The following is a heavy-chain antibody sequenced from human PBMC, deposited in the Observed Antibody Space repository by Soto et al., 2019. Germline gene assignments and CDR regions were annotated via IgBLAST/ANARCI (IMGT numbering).Heavy chain of an antibody. CDR2: INPNSGGT. V-gene: IGHV1-2*04. D-gene: IGHD2-2*01. CDR1: GYTFTGYY. CDR3: ASGWHPKNCSSTSCYAGYYGMDV. J-gene: IGHJ6*02. Sequence: ASVKVSCKASGYTFTGYYMHWVRQAPGQGLEWMGWINPNSGGTNYAQKFQGWVTMTRDTSISTAYMELSRLRSDDTAVYYCASGWHPKNCSSTSCYAGYYGMDVWGQGTTVTVSS.